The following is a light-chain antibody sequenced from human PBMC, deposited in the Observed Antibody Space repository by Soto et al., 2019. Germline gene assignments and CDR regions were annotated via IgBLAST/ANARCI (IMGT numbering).Light chain of an antibody. CDR3: QQSYSTLWT. CDR1: QSISSS. Sequence: DIQMTQSPSSLSASVGDRVTITCRASQSISSSLNWYQHKPGKVPKVLIYAASTLQSGVPSRFTGSGSGTDFTLTISSLQPEDFATYYCQQSYSTLWTFGQGTKVDI. V-gene: IGKV1-39*01. J-gene: IGKJ1*01. CDR2: AAS.